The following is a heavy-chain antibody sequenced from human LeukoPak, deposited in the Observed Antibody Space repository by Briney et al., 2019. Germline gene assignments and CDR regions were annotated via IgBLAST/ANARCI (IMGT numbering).Heavy chain of an antibody. CDR3: AKLHCSSTNCYEWIQLWSYYFDY. J-gene: IGHJ4*02. Sequence: GGSLRLSCAASGFTFSSYAMSWVRQAPGKGLEWVSAISGGGDTTYYADSVKGRFTISRDNSKSTLYLQMNSLRAEDTAIYYCAKLHCSSTNCYEWIQLWSYYFDYWGQGILVTVSS. D-gene: IGHD2-2*01. CDR1: GFTFSSYA. V-gene: IGHV3-23*01. CDR2: ISGGGDTT.